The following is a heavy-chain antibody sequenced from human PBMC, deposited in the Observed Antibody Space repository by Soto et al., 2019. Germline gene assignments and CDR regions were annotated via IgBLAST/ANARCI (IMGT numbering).Heavy chain of an antibody. J-gene: IGHJ4*02. D-gene: IGHD3-10*01. Sequence: NPSETLSLTCTVSGGSISSYYWSWIRQPPGKGLEWIGYIYYSGSTNYNPSLKSRVTISVDTSKNQFSLKLSSVTAADTAVYYCARHSQYGSGSYFDYWGQGTLVTVSS. CDR2: IYYSGST. V-gene: IGHV4-59*08. CDR1: GGSISSYY. CDR3: ARHSQYGSGSYFDY.